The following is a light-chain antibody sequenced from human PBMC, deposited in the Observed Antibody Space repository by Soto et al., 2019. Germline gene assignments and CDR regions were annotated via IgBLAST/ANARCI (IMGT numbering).Light chain of an antibody. CDR1: QDISSW. CDR2: AAS. J-gene: IGKJ5*01. Sequence: DIQMTQSPSSLSASVGDRVTITCRASQDISSWLAWYQQKPGKDPKIMIYAASSLQGGVPSRFSGSGSGTEFNLTISRLQTEDFATYDCQQASSFPPTFGQGTRLEIK. CDR3: QQASSFPPT. V-gene: IGKV1-12*01.